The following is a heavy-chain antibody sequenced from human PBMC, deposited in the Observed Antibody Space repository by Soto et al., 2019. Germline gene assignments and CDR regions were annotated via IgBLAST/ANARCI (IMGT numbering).Heavy chain of an antibody. V-gene: IGHV4-34*01. CDR1: GGSFSGYY. D-gene: IGHD3-9*01. CDR3: ARGPHTPGYYDILTGYRDY. J-gene: IGHJ4*02. Sequence: PSETLSLTCAVYGGSFSGYYWSWIRQPPGKGLEWIGEINHSGSTNYNPSLKSRVTISVDTSKNQFSLKLSSVTAADTAVYYCARGPHTPGYYDILTGYRDYWGQGTLVTVSS. CDR2: INHSGST.